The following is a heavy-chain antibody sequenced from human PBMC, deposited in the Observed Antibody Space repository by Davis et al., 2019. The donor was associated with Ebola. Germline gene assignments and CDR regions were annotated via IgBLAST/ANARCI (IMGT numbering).Heavy chain of an antibody. J-gene: IGHJ3*02. V-gene: IGHV4-4*02. CDR2: IYHSGST. CDR3: ARGFYSSSWYDYPDAFDI. Sequence: PSETLSLTCAVSGGSISSSNWWSWVRQPPGKGLEWIGEIYHSGSTNYNPSLKSRVTISVDKSKNQFSLKLSSVTAADTAVYYCARGFYSSSWYDYPDAFDIWGQGTMVTVSS. D-gene: IGHD6-13*01. CDR1: GGSISSSNW.